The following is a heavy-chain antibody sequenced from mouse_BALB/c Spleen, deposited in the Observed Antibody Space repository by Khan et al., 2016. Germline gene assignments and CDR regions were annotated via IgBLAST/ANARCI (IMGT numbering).Heavy chain of an antibody. CDR2: IYPGNVNT. D-gene: IGHD1-1*02. CDR1: GYTFTSYY. CDR3: ARAGLWSNAMDY. Sequence: QVRLQQSGPELVKPGASVRISCKASGYTFTSYYIHWVKQRPGQGLEWIGWIYPGNVNTKYNEKFKGKATLTADKSSSTAYMQLSSLTSEDSAVYFCARAGLWSNAMDYWGQGTSVTVSS. V-gene: IGHV1S56*01. J-gene: IGHJ4*01.